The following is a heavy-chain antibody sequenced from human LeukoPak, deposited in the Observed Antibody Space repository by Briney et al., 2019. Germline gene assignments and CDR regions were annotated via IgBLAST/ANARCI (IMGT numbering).Heavy chain of an antibody. V-gene: IGHV4-59*01. D-gene: IGHD4-17*01. CDR1: GGSISSYY. Sequence: SETLSLTCTVSGGSISSYYWSRIRQPPGKGLEWIGYIYYSGSTNYNPSLKSRVTISVDTSKNQFSLKLSSVTAADTAVYYCARERAVTTYYWGQGTLVTVSS. CDR3: ARERAVTTYY. J-gene: IGHJ4*02. CDR2: IYYSGST.